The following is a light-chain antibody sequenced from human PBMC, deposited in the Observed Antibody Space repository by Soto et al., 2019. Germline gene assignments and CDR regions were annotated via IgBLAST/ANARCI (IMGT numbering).Light chain of an antibody. CDR2: AAS. J-gene: IGKJ2*01. Sequence: EIVLTQSPGTLSLSPGERATLSCRASQSVSSSYLAWYQHKPGQTPRLLIYAASSRATGIPDRFSGSGSGTDFALTISRLEPDDFAVYYGQQYGSSTPYTFGQGTKLEIK. CDR3: QQYGSSTPYT. CDR1: QSVSSSY. V-gene: IGKV3-20*01.